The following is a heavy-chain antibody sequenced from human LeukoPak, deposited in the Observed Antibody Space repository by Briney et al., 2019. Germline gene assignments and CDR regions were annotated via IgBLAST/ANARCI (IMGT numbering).Heavy chain of an antibody. CDR1: GLTFSSYA. J-gene: IGHJ4*02. CDR3: ARALGSSMGTWIQLWNFDY. Sequence: GGSLRLSCAASGLTFSSYAMHWVRQAPGKGLEWVAVISYDGSNKYYADSVKGRFTISRDNSKNTLYLQMNSLRAEDTAVYYCARALGSSMGTWIQLWNFDYWGQGTLVTVSP. CDR2: ISYDGSNK. V-gene: IGHV3-30-3*01. D-gene: IGHD5-18*01.